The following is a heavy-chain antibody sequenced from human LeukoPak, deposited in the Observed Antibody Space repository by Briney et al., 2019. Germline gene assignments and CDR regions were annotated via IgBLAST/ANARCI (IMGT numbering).Heavy chain of an antibody. CDR1: GYTFTGYY. Sequence: ASVKVSCKASGYTFTGYYMHWVRQAPGQGLEWKGRINPNSGGTNYAQKFQGRVTMTRDTSISTAYMELSRLRSDDTAVYYCARPPRHSSGYYYYWGQGTLVTVSS. D-gene: IGHD3-22*01. V-gene: IGHV1-2*06. J-gene: IGHJ4*02. CDR3: ARPPRHSSGYYYY. CDR2: INPNSGGT.